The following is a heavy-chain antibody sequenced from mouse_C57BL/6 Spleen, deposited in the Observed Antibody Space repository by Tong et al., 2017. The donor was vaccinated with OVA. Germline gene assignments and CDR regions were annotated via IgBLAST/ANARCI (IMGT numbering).Heavy chain of an antibody. CDR2: IDPETGGT. Sequence: VQLQESGAELVRPGASVTLSCKASGYTFTDYEMHWVKQTPVHGLEWIGAIDPETGGTAYNQKFKGKAILTADKSSSTAYMELRSLTTEDSAVYYCARHNVYYGYEYYFDYWGQGTTLTVSS. CDR3: ARHNVYYGYEYYFDY. D-gene: IGHD2-2*01. V-gene: IGHV1-15*01. J-gene: IGHJ2*01. CDR1: GYTFTDYE.